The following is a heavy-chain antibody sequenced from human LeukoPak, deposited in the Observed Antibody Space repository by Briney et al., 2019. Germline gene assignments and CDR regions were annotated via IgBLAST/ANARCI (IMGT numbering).Heavy chain of an antibody. CDR1: GFTVSSNY. V-gene: IGHV3-53*01. J-gene: IGHJ3*02. CDR2: IYSGGST. CDR3: AREFKVGTTTLSFDI. D-gene: IGHD1-26*01. Sequence: GGSLRLSCAASGFTVSSNYMSWVRQAPGKGLEWVSVIYSGGSTYYADSVKGRFTISRDNSKNTLYLQMNSLRAEDTAVYYCAREFKVGTTTLSFDIWGQGTMVTVSS.